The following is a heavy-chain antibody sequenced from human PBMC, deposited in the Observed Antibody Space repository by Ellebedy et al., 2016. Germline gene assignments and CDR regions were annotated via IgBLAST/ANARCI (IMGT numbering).Heavy chain of an antibody. D-gene: IGHD3-9*01. CDR2: ASAFRGST. CDR1: GYNFNNYG. CDR3: ARAQGIKYSDWLLTGTFDV. V-gene: IGHV1-18*01. J-gene: IGHJ3*01. Sequence: ASVKVSCRASGYNFNNYGVTWVRQAPGQGLEWMGWASAFRGSTNYAQKFQGRVTMTNDTSTGTAYMELRSLRSDDTAVYYCARAQGIKYSDWLLTGTFDVWGQGTLVTVSP.